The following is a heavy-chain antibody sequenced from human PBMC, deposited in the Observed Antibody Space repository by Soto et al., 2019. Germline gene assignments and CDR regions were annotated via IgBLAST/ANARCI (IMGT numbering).Heavy chain of an antibody. J-gene: IGHJ4*02. CDR2: IYWDDDK. Sequence: SGPTLVNPTQTLTLTFTFSGFSLITSGLGVGWIRQPPGKALEWLALIYWDDDKRYSPSLKSRLTITKDTSKNQVVLTMTNMDPVDTATYYCAHRRWSGYYVDYFDYWGQGTLVTVSS. V-gene: IGHV2-5*02. CDR1: GFSLITSGLG. CDR3: AHRRWSGYYVDYFDY. D-gene: IGHD3-3*01.